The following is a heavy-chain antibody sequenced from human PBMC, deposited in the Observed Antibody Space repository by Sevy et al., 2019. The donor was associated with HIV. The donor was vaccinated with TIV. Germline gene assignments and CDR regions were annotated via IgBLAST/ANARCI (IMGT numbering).Heavy chain of an antibody. Sequence: GESLKISCKGSGYSFSSYCIGWVRQMPGKGLEWMGIIYLGDSDTRYSPSFQGQVTISADKSISTAYLQWSSLKASDTAMYYCARHAGGRIAARPYYYYYYMDVWGKGTTVTVSS. V-gene: IGHV5-51*01. D-gene: IGHD6-6*01. J-gene: IGHJ6*03. CDR2: IYLGDSDT. CDR1: GYSFSSYC. CDR3: ARHAGGRIAARPYYYYYYMDV.